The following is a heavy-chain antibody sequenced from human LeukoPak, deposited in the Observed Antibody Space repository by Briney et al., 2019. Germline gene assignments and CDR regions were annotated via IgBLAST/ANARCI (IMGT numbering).Heavy chain of an antibody. Sequence: GGSLRLSCAASGFSLSSYWMHWVRQAPGKGLVWVSRVNGDGSSTNYADSVKGRFTISRDNAKNTLYLQMNSLRAEDTAVYYCAKAATGTRNAFDIWGQGTMVTVSS. D-gene: IGHD6-13*01. V-gene: IGHV3-74*01. CDR2: VNGDGSST. CDR1: GFSLSSYW. CDR3: AKAATGTRNAFDI. J-gene: IGHJ3*02.